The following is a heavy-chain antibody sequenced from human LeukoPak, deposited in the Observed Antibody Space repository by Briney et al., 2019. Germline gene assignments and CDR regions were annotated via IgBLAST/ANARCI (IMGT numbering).Heavy chain of an antibody. V-gene: IGHV3-23*01. CDR2: ISGSGGST. J-gene: IGHJ1*01. CDR3: AKDGGRDSSGYYKTNAAAEYFQH. D-gene: IGHD3-22*01. Sequence: GESLRLSCAASGFTFSSYDMHWVRQATGKGLEWVSAISGSGGSTYYADSVKGRFTISRDNSKNTLYLQMNSLRAEDTAVYYCAKDGGRDSSGYYKTNAAAEYFQHWGQGTLVTVSS. CDR1: GFTFSSYD.